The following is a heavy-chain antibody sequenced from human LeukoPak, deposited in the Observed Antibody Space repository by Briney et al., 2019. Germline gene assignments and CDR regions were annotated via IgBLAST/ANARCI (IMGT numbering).Heavy chain of an antibody. Sequence: PSETLSLTCAVSGGSISSGDFPWSWIRQPPGKGLEWIGYIFHTGHTSYNPTLKSRVTISVDMSKNQLSLRLTSVTAADTAVYYCARGFYGAGSHFDYWGQGTLVTVSS. CDR2: IFHTGHT. V-gene: IGHV4-30-2*01. CDR1: GGSISSGDFP. J-gene: IGHJ4*02. D-gene: IGHD3-10*01. CDR3: ARGFYGAGSHFDY.